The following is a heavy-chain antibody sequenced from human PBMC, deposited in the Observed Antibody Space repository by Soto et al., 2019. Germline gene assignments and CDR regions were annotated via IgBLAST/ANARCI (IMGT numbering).Heavy chain of an antibody. CDR2: IDPSGANK. J-gene: IGHJ4*02. Sequence: GGSLRLSCAASGITFRRHTMSWVRQAPGTGLEWVSTIDPSGANKNYADSVKGRFTISRDNSRNTLDLQMNSLRVGDTALYYCVSWVSAHFDYWGQGTPVTVSS. CDR3: VSWVSAHFDY. V-gene: IGHV3-23*01. CDR1: GITFRRHT. D-gene: IGHD3-16*01.